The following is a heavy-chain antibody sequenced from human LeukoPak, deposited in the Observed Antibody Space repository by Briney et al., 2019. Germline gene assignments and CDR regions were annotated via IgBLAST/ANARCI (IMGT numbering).Heavy chain of an antibody. Sequence: GGSLRLSCAASGFTFRSYAMNWVRQAPGKGLEWVSGISGSGGSTYYADSVQGRFTISRDNSKNTLYLQMNSLRAEDTAVYYCAKDLYTGSWYYGMDVWGQGTTVTVSS. CDR1: GFTFRSYA. D-gene: IGHD6-6*01. V-gene: IGHV3-23*01. J-gene: IGHJ6*02. CDR2: ISGSGGST. CDR3: AKDLYTGSWYYGMDV.